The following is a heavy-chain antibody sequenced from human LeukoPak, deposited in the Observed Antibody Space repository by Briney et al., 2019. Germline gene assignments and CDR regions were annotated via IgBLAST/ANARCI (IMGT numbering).Heavy chain of an antibody. CDR1: GFTFSSYD. CDR2: VSGSGGET. Sequence: PGGSLRLSCAASGFTFSSYDLTWVRQAPGKGLEWVSGVSGSGGETVYADSVKGRFTISRDNSKNTLYLQMNRLRAEDTAVYYCAKADGSGSPDYWGQGTLVTVSS. J-gene: IGHJ4*02. CDR3: AKADGSGSPDY. V-gene: IGHV3-23*01. D-gene: IGHD3-10*01.